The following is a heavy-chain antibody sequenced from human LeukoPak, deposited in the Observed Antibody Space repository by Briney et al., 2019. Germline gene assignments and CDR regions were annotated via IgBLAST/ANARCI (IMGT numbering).Heavy chain of an antibody. CDR1: GGSISSYY. V-gene: IGHV4-4*07. D-gene: IGHD3-9*01. CDR2: IYTSGST. J-gene: IGHJ4*02. CDR3: ARDFYDILTGYYMSDY. Sequence: SETLSLTCTVSGGSISSYYWSWIRQPAGKGLDWIGRIYTSGSTNFNPSLKGGVTMSVDNSNNQFSLKLISVTAADTAVYYCARDFYDILTGYYMSDYWGQGTLVTVSS.